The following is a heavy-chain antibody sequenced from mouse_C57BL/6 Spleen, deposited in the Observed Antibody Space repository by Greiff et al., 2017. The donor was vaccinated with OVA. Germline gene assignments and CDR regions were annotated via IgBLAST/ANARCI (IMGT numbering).Heavy chain of an antibody. D-gene: IGHD1-1*01. V-gene: IGHV1-50*01. Sequence: QVQLQQPGAELVKPGASVKLSCKASGYTFTSYWMQWVKQRPGQGLEWIGEIDPSDSYTNYNQKFKGKATLTVDTSSSTAYMQHSSLTSEDSAVYYCARRSVTTVVATGAMDYWGQGTSVTVSS. CDR2: IDPSDSYT. CDR3: ARRSVTTVVATGAMDY. J-gene: IGHJ4*01. CDR1: GYTFTSYW.